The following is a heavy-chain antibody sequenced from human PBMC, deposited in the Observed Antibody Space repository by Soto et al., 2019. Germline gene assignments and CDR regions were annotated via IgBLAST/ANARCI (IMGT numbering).Heavy chain of an antibody. J-gene: IGHJ6*02. CDR1: GGSFSGYY. CDR2: VTHSGRT. Sequence: SETLSLTCSVYGGSFSGYYWSWIRQPPGKGLEWIGEVTHSGRTNYDPSLESRVTISIDTSKNQFPLEVSSVTAADTAVYYCARANSGLYAILTGFLSRNPPKTYYGMDVWGQGTTVTVSS. D-gene: IGHD3-9*01. CDR3: ARANSGLYAILTGFLSRNPPKTYYGMDV. V-gene: IGHV4-34*01.